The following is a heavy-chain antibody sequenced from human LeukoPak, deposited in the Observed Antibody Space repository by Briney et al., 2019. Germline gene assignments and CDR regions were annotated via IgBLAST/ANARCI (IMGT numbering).Heavy chain of an antibody. CDR3: ARVRTGTTSGFDY. CDR1: GFTFTTYP. V-gene: IGHV3-23*01. D-gene: IGHD1-7*01. Sequence: GGSLRLSCAASGFTFTTYPMSWVRQAPGKGLEWVSAISASGGGTYYADSVKGRFTISRDNSRSTVFLQMNSLRAEDTAVYYCARVRTGTTSGFDYWGQGTLVTVSS. J-gene: IGHJ4*02. CDR2: ISASGGGT.